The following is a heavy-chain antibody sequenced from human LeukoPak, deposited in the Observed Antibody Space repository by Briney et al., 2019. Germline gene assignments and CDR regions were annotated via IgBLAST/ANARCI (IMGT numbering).Heavy chain of an antibody. CDR1: GFTFSSYG. D-gene: IGHD4-23*01. CDR2: ISYDGSNK. J-gene: IGHJ4*02. CDR3: AKGPYTYGGNLRELLGFDY. Sequence: GGSLRLSCAASGFTFSSYGMHWVRQAPGKGLEWVAVISYDGSNKYYADSVKGRFTISRDNSKNTLYLQMNSLRAEDTAVYYCAKGPYTYGGNLRELLGFDYWGQGTLVTVSS. V-gene: IGHV3-30*18.